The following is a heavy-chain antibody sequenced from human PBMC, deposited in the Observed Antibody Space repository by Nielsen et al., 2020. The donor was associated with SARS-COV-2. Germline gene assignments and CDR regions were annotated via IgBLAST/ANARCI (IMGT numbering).Heavy chain of an antibody. V-gene: IGHV1-24*01. CDR1: GDTLTQLS. CDR3: ARWSRDGIGMDV. D-gene: IGHD2-8*02. J-gene: IGHJ6*02. CDR2: FDPQDGET. Sequence: ASVKVSCKVPGDTLTQLSMHWVRQAPGKGLEWMGEFDPQDGETTYAQNFQGRATMTWNTSIGAVYMELSSLRSEDTAVYYCARWSRDGIGMDVWGQGTTVTVSS.